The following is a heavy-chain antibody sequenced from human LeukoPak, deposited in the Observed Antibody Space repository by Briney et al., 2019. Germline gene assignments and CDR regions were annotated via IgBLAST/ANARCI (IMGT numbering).Heavy chain of an antibody. V-gene: IGHV4-59*01. CDR2: IYYSGST. J-gene: IGHJ6*04. Sequence: KSSETLCLTCTVSGGSISSYYWSWIRQPPGKGLEWIGYIYYSGSTNYNPSLKSRVTISVDTSKNQFSLKLSSVTAADTAVYYCARDLVVVVPGHYYYGMDVWGKGTTVTVSS. D-gene: IGHD2-2*01. CDR3: ARDLVVVVPGHYYYGMDV. CDR1: GGSISSYY.